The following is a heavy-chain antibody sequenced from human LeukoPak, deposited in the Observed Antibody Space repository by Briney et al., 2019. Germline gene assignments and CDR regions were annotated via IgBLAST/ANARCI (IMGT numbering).Heavy chain of an antibody. Sequence: GRSLRLSCAASGFTFSTYEMNWVRQAPGKGLECLAYIDGSGSTAYYVDSVKGRFTLSRDNTKNSLYLQMNSLRAEDTAVYYCARVSHSQQPLDYWGQGTLVTVSS. J-gene: IGHJ4*02. CDR3: ARVSHSQQPLDY. V-gene: IGHV3-48*03. CDR1: GFTFSTYE. D-gene: IGHD6-13*01. CDR2: IDGSGSTA.